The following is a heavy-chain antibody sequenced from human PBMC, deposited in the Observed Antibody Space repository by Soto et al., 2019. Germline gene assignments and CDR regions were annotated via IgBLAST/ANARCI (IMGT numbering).Heavy chain of an antibody. V-gene: IGHV3-7*05. CDR2: IKQDGSEK. CDR1: GFTFSSYW. Sequence: EVQLVESGGGLVQPGGSLRLSCAASGFTFSSYWMSWVRQAPGKGLEWVANIKQDGSEKYYVDSVKGRFTISRDNAKNSLYLQMNCMRAEDTAVYYCARVESYYYDSSGYYFDYWGKGTLVTVSS. CDR3: ARVESYYYDSSGYYFDY. J-gene: IGHJ4*02. D-gene: IGHD3-22*01.